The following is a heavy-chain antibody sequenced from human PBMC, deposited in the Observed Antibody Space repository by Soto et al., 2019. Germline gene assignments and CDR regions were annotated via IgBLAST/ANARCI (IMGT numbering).Heavy chain of an antibody. V-gene: IGHV3-23*01. CDR3: AKDSRVRFLEWLPHDNYYYYYMDV. J-gene: IGHJ6*03. Sequence: GESLKISCAASGFTFSSYAMSWVRQAPGKGLEWVSAISGSGGSTYYADSVKGRFTISRDNSKNTLYLQMNSLRAEDTAVYYCAKDSRVRFLEWLPHDNYYYYYMDVWGKGTTVTVSS. CDR1: GFTFSSYA. D-gene: IGHD3-3*01. CDR2: ISGSGGST.